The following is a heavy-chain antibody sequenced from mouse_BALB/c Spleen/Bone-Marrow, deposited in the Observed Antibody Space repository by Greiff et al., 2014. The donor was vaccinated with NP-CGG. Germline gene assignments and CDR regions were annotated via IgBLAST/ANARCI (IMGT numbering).Heavy chain of an antibody. D-gene: IGHD2-4*01. CDR1: GYAFTNYL. J-gene: IGHJ4*01. V-gene: IGHV1-54*01. CDR3: ARAITDAMDY. CDR2: INSGSGGT. Sequence: VQLVESGAELVRPGTSVKVSCKGSGYAFTNYLIEWVKQRPGQGLEWIGVINSGSGGTKYNEKFKGKATLTADKSSSTAYMQLSSLTSDDSAVYFCARAITDAMDYWGHGTPVTVSS.